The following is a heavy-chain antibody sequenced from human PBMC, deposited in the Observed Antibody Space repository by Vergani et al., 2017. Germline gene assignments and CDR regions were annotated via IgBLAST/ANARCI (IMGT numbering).Heavy chain of an antibody. V-gene: IGHV1-69*04. Sequence: QVQLVQSGAEVKKPGSSVKVSCKASGGTFSSYAISWVRQAPGQGLGWMGRIIPILGIANYAQKFQGRVTITADKSTSTAYMELSSLRSEDTAVYYCARVEAAAGYYYYYGMDVWGQGTTVTVSS. CDR1: GGTFSSYA. D-gene: IGHD6-13*01. CDR3: ARVEAAAGYYYYYGMDV. CDR2: IIPILGIA. J-gene: IGHJ6*02.